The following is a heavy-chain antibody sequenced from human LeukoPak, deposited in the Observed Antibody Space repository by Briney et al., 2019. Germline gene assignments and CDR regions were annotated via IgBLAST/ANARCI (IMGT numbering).Heavy chain of an antibody. Sequence: GGSLRLSCAASGFTFSNAWMSWVRQAPGKGLEWVGRIKSKTDGGTTDYAAPVKGRFTISRDDSKNTLYLQMNSLKTEDTAVYYCARGYSSSSWSLFDYWGQGTLDTVSS. CDR3: ARGYSSSSWSLFDY. V-gene: IGHV3-15*01. CDR2: IKSKTDGGTT. J-gene: IGHJ4*02. D-gene: IGHD6-6*01. CDR1: GFTFSNAW.